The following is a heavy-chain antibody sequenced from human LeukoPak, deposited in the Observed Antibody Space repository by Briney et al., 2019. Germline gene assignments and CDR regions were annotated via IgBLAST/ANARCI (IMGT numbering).Heavy chain of an antibody. V-gene: IGHV3-21*01. Sequence: GGSLRLSCVVSGFTFSSYSMNWVRQAPGKGLEWVSSISSSSNYINYADSVKGRFTISRDNAKNTLYLQMNSLRAEDTAVYYCARDHSTALDPWGQGTLVTVSS. CDR2: ISSSSNYI. D-gene: IGHD2/OR15-2a*01. CDR1: GFTFSSYS. J-gene: IGHJ5*02. CDR3: ARDHSTALDP.